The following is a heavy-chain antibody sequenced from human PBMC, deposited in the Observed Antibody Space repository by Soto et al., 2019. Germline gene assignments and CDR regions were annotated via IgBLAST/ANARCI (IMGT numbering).Heavy chain of an antibody. J-gene: IGHJ6*02. CDR1: GLTFSGFY. V-gene: IGHV1-2*02. Sequence: ASVKVSCKPSGLTFSGFYLHWVRQAPGQGLEWMGWIKPNTDDTGYAQKFQGRVTLTWDTSSSAGYMDLSRLRSDDTAVYYCAGSPYSLEGDGQHYYYGMDLRGLGTTVTVSS. CDR2: IKPNTDDT. CDR3: AGSPYSLEGDGQHYYYGMDL. D-gene: IGHD2-15*01.